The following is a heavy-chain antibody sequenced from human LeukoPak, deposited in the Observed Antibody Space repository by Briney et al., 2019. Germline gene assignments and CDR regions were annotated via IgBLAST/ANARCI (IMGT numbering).Heavy chain of an antibody. Sequence: QSGGSLRLSCAASGFTFDDYAMNWVRQRPGKGLEWVSLITWDGGSTYYADSVKGRFTISRDNNKDSLYLQMNSLRIDDTAFYYCVKDKYSDVFFDYWGHGTLVTVSS. D-gene: IGHD5-12*01. CDR2: ITWDGGST. J-gene: IGHJ5*01. CDR1: GFTFDDYA. CDR3: VKDKYSDVFFDY. V-gene: IGHV3-43D*03.